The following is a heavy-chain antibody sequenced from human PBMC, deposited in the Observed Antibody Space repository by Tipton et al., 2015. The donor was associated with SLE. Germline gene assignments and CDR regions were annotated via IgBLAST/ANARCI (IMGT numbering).Heavy chain of an antibody. CDR1: GFSFRKYS. Sequence: TLSLTCAASGFSFRKYSMSWVRQAPGKGPEWLSYISSSSSAIYYEDSVKGRFTISRDNAKDSLYLQMNGLRVADTAVYYCARERGENTIYGKFDYWGQGVLVTVSS. V-gene: IGHV3-48*01. CDR2: ISSSSSAI. CDR3: ARERGENTIYGKFDY. J-gene: IGHJ4*02. D-gene: IGHD3-10*01.